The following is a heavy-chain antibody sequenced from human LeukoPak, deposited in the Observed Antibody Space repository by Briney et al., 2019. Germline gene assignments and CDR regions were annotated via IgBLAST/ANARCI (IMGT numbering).Heavy chain of an antibody. Sequence: PSETLSLTCTVSGGSISSYYWSWIRQPPGKGLEWIGYIYYSGSTNYNPSLKSRVTISVDTSKNQFSLKLSSVTAADTAVYYCARDRYDFWSGYYKVPRSYGMDVWGQGTTVTVSS. V-gene: IGHV4-59*01. J-gene: IGHJ6*02. CDR2: IYYSGST. CDR3: ARDRYDFWSGYYKVPRSYGMDV. D-gene: IGHD3-3*01. CDR1: GGSISSYY.